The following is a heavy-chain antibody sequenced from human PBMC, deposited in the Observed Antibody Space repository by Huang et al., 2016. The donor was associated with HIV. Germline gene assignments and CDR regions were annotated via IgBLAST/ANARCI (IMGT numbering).Heavy chain of an antibody. CDR2: INPGKGNT. J-gene: IGHJ4*02. CDR3: AREFVIFGAPLWPAY. CDR1: GYSFTTYA. D-gene: IGHD2-21*01. V-gene: IGHV1-3*01. Sequence: QVQLVQSGAEVKKPGASVKVSCKASGYSFTTYALHWVRQAPGNRLEWMGWINPGKGNTNYSQKFQGRVTITRDTSASTVYMEVSSLTFEDTAVYYCAREFVIFGAPLWPAYWGQGTLISVSS.